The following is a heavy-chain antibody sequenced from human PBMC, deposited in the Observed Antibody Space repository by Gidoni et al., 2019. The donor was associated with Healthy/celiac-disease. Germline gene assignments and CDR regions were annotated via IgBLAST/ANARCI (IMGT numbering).Heavy chain of an antibody. Sequence: QVQLQESGPGLVKPSETLSLTCTVSGGSISSYYWSWIRQPPGKGLEWIGYIYYSGSTNYNPSLKSRVTISVDTSKNQFSLKLSSVTAADTAVYYCARHTYSSGWGSFDYWDQGTLVTVSS. CDR2: IYYSGST. D-gene: IGHD6-19*01. J-gene: IGHJ4*02. CDR3: ARHTYSSGWGSFDY. CDR1: GGSISSYY. V-gene: IGHV4-59*01.